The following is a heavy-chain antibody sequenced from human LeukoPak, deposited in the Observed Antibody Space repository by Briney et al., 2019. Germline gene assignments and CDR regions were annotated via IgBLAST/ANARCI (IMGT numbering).Heavy chain of an antibody. D-gene: IGHD2-8*01. V-gene: IGHV1-2*02. CDR2: INPNSGGT. Sequence: ASVKVSCKASGYTFTGYYMHWVRQAPGQGLEWMGWINPNSGGTNYAQKFQGRVTMTRDTSISTAYMELSRLRSDDTAVYYCARGKYCTNGVCYEDFDYWGQGTLVTVSS. J-gene: IGHJ4*02. CDR1: GYTFTGYY. CDR3: ARGKYCTNGVCYEDFDY.